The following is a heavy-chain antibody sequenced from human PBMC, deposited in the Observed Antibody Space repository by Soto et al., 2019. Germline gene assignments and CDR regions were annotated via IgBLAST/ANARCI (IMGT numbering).Heavy chain of an antibody. J-gene: IGHJ4*02. V-gene: IGHV3-23*01. D-gene: IGHD2-2*01. CDR3: AKGYKRGVCSSTSCSHLSYYFDY. CDR2: ISGSGGST. Sequence: GGSLRLSCAASGFTFSSYAMSWVRQAPGKGLEWVSAISGSGGSTYYADSVKGRFTISRDNSKNTLYLQMNSLRAEDTAVYYCAKGYKRGVCSSTSCSHLSYYFDYWGQGTLVTVSS. CDR1: GFTFSSYA.